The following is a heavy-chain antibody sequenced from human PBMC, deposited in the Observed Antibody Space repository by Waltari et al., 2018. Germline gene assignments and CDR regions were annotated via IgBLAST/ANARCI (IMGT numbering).Heavy chain of an antibody. CDR1: GFTFSSYA. J-gene: IGHJ4*02. Sequence: EVQLLESGGGLVQPGGSLRLSCAASGFTFSSYAMSWVRQAPGKGLEWVSVMYSGGSTYYADSGKGRFTISRDNSKNTLYLQMNSLRAEDTAVYYCATDREGHGPQGYWGQGTLVTVSS. CDR2: MYSGGST. D-gene: IGHD3-10*01. V-gene: IGHV3-23*03. CDR3: ATDREGHGPQGY.